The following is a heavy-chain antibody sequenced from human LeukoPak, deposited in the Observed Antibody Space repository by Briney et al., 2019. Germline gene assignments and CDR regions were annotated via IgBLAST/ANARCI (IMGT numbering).Heavy chain of an antibody. Sequence: GGSLRLSCAASGFSLSNYGMHCVRQAPGKGLEWVAVVWYDGSDEYFADSVKGRFAISRDKSKNTLFLQMDSLRAEDTAVYYCARGRSGWDFDYWGQGTLVIVSS. J-gene: IGHJ4*02. CDR3: ARGRSGWDFDY. V-gene: IGHV3-33*01. CDR2: VWYDGSDE. D-gene: IGHD3-22*01. CDR1: GFSLSNYG.